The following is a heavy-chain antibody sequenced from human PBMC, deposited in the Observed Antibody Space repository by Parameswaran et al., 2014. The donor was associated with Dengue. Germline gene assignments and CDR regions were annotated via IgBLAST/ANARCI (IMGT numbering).Heavy chain of an antibody. CDR2: ISYDGSNK. Sequence: WIRQPPGKGLEWVAVISYDGSNKYYADSVKGRFTISRDNSKNTLYLQMNSLRAEDTAVYYCAKDYYDSSGYFLGMDYWGQGTLVTVSS. D-gene: IGHD3-22*01. V-gene: IGHV3-30*18. CDR3: AKDYYDSSGYFLGMDY. J-gene: IGHJ4*02.